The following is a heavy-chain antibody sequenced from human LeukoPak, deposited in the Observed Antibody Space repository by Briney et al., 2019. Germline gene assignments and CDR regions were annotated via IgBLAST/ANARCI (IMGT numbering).Heavy chain of an antibody. V-gene: IGHV1-2*02. CDR1: GYTFTGYY. Sequence: ASVKVSCKASGYTFTGYYMHWVRQAPGQGLEWMGWINPNSGGTNYAQKFQGRVTMTRDTSISTAYMELSRLRSDDTAVYYCARELGMEGWFDPWGQGTLVTVSS. CDR2: INPNSGGT. D-gene: IGHD3-16*01. CDR3: ARELGMEGWFDP. J-gene: IGHJ5*02.